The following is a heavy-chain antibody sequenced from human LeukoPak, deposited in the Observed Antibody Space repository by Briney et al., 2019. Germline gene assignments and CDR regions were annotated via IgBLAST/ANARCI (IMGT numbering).Heavy chain of an antibody. J-gene: IGHJ4*02. CDR2: ISSSSSSYI. Sequence: PGGSLRLSCTVSGFTFSSYSMNWVRQAPGKGLEWVSSISSSSSSYIYYADSVKGRFTISRDNAKNSLYLQMNSLRAEDTAVYYCARSGTQFNGYGGVGYWGQGTLVTVSS. CDR1: GFTFSSYS. CDR3: ARSGTQFNGYGGVGY. V-gene: IGHV3-21*01. D-gene: IGHD1-14*01.